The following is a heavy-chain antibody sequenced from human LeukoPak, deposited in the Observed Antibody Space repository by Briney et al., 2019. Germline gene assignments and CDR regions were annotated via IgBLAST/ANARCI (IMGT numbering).Heavy chain of an antibody. CDR2: ISSSSSYI. D-gene: IGHD3-3*01. CDR3: ARDQLVDFWSGLALSYYYYMDV. CDR1: GFTFSSYS. J-gene: IGHJ6*03. V-gene: IGHV3-21*01. Sequence: GGSLRLSCAASGFTFSSYSMNWVRQAPGRGLEWVSSISSSSSYIYYADSVKGRFTISRDNAKNSLYLQMNSLRAEDTAVYYCARDQLVDFWSGLALSYYYYMDVWGKGTTVTVSS.